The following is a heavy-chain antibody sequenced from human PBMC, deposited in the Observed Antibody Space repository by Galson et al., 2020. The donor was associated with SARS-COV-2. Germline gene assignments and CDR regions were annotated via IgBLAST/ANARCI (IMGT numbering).Heavy chain of an antibody. CDR2: IYDSGRT. D-gene: IGHD3-16*01. Sequence: SQTLSLTCAVSGGSISSSNWWSWVRQPPGKGLGWIGEIYDSGRTNYNPSFKSRVTMSVDKSKNQFSLTLSSVTAADTAVYYCARENRGIPYYFDYWGQGTLVTVSS. J-gene: IGHJ4*02. CDR3: ARENRGIPYYFDY. CDR1: GGSISSSNW. V-gene: IGHV4-4*02.